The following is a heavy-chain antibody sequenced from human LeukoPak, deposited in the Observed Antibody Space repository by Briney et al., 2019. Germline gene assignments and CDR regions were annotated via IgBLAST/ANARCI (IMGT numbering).Heavy chain of an antibody. CDR2: INHSGST. Sequence: PSETLSLTCAVYGGSFSGYYWSWIRQPPGKGLEWIGEINHSGSTNYNPSLKSRVTISVDTSKNQFSLKLSSVTAADTAVYYCARRPLRRSSSFGRAFDIWGQGTMVTVSS. CDR1: GGSFSGYY. J-gene: IGHJ3*02. V-gene: IGHV4-34*01. D-gene: IGHD6-6*01. CDR3: ARRPLRRSSSFGRAFDI.